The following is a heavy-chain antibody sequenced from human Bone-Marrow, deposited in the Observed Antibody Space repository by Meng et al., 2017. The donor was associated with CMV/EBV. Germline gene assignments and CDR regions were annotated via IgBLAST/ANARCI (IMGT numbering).Heavy chain of an antibody. CDR1: GFTFSSYA. CDR2: IYSGGST. V-gene: IGHV3-66*02. J-gene: IGHJ6*02. Sequence: GESLKISCAASGFTFSSYAMTWVRQAPGKGLEWVSVIYSGGSTYYADSVKGRFTISRDNSKNTLYLQMNSLRAEDTAVYYCARDDAEGGMDVWGQGTTVTVSS. CDR3: ARDDAEGGMDV. D-gene: IGHD3-16*01.